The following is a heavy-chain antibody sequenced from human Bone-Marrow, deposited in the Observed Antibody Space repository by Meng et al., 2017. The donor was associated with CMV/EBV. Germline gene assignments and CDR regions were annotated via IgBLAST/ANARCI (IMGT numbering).Heavy chain of an antibody. Sequence: GESLKISCAASGFTFSSYWMSWVRQAPGKGLEWVANIKQDGSEKYYVDSVKGRFTISRDNAKNSLYLQMNSLRAEDTAVYYCARDGYYDFWSGYAKPFDYWGQGTRVTVSS. V-gene: IGHV3-7*01. CDR1: GFTFSSYW. CDR3: ARDGYYDFWSGYAKPFDY. CDR2: IKQDGSEK. D-gene: IGHD3-3*01. J-gene: IGHJ4*02.